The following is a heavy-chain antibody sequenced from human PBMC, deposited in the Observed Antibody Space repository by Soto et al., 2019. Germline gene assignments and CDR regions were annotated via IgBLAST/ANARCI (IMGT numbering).Heavy chain of an antibody. J-gene: IGHJ5*02. Sequence: EVRLLESGVGLAQPGGSRRLSCAASGFTFSSSAMNWVRQAPGKGLEWVSSIRVGGGDTFYADSVRGRFTVSRDISRNALYLQMNSVRAEDTAIYYCAKCSVGTVRTSGWCNWFDPWGQGALVTVSS. V-gene: IGHV3-23*01. CDR2: IRVGGGDT. D-gene: IGHD6-19*01. CDR3: AKCSVGTVRTSGWCNWFDP. CDR1: GFTFSSSA.